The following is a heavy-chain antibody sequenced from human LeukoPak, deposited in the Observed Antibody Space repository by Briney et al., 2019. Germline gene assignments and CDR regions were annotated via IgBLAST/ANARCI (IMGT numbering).Heavy chain of an antibody. D-gene: IGHD3-9*01. J-gene: IGHJ4*02. V-gene: IGHV5-51*01. Sequence: HGESLKISCKGSGYSFTTYWIAWVRQMPGKGLEWMGIFFPGDSDTRYSPSFQGQVTISADKSISTAYLQWSSLKASDTAMYYCASNDILTGYYIDYWGQGTLVTVSS. CDR3: ASNDILTGYYIDY. CDR1: GYSFTTYW. CDR2: FFPGDSDT.